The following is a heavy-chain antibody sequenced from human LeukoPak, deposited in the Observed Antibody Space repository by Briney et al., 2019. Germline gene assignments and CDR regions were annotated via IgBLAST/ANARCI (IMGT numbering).Heavy chain of an antibody. D-gene: IGHD3-10*01. V-gene: IGHV4-28*01. CDR3: ARKENVYYYFDY. J-gene: IGHJ4*02. CDR2: IYHSGTT. CDR1: GYSITGSSW. Sequence: SETLSLTCAVSGYSITGSSWWGWIRQPPGKGLEWIGYIYHSGTTYYNPSLQSRVTMSVDTSKNQFSLKLSSVTAVDTAVYYCARKENVYYYFDYWGQGTLVTVSS.